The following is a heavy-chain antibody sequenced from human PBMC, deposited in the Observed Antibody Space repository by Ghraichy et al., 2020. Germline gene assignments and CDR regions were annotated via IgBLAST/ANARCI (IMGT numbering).Heavy chain of an antibody. D-gene: IGHD4-23*01. J-gene: IGHJ4*02. V-gene: IGHV1-18*01. CDR3: ARDYYGGNSNDF. CDR1: GYTFSNYG. CDR2: INTYNDNT. Sequence: ASVKVSCKASGYTFSNYGVTWVRQAPGQGLEWMGWINTYNDNTNYAQKFQGRVSMTTDTSTTTVYLELRSLRSDDTAVYYCARDYYGGNSNDFWGQGTLVTVSS.